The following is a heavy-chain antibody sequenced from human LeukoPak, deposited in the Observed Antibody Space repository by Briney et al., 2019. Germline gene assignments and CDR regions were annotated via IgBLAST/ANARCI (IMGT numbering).Heavy chain of an antibody. Sequence: PGGSLRLSCAASGFTFSSYAMSWARQAPGKGLEWVSVIYSGGSTYYADSVKGRFTISRDNSKNTLYLQMNSLRAEDTAVYYCARDRVTSYYGSGSFDNYYYYMDVWGKGTTVTVSS. J-gene: IGHJ6*03. CDR2: IYSGGST. V-gene: IGHV3-53*01. D-gene: IGHD3-10*01. CDR3: ARDRVTSYYGSGSFDNYYYYMDV. CDR1: GFTFSSYA.